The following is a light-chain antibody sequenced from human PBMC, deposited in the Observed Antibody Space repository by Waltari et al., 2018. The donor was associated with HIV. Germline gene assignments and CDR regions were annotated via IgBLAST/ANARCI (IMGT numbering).Light chain of an antibody. CDR1: SSDVGAYNL. Sequence: QSALTQPRSVSGSPGQSVTISCTGTSSDVGAYNLVSWYQKHPGKAPKLMIYDVSKRPSGVPDRFSGAKSGNTASLTISGLQAEDEADYYCCSYAGSYTLRVFGGGTKLTVL. CDR3: CSYAGSYTLRV. J-gene: IGLJ2*01. CDR2: DVS. V-gene: IGLV2-11*01.